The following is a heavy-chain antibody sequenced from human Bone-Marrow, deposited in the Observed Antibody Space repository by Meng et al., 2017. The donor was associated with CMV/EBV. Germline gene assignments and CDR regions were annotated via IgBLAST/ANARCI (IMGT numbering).Heavy chain of an antibody. D-gene: IGHD3-10*01. CDR3: AREQGAMGGNYYYAMDV. CDR2: IKEDGSEK. Sequence: GESLKISCAASGIIFSKYWMTWVRQAPGKGLEWVANIKEDGSEKSYVDSVKGRFTISRDNAKNSLSLEMNSLRVEDMAVYYCAREQGAMGGNYYYAMDVWGQGTTVTVSS. J-gene: IGHJ6*02. CDR1: GIIFSKYW. V-gene: IGHV3-7*01.